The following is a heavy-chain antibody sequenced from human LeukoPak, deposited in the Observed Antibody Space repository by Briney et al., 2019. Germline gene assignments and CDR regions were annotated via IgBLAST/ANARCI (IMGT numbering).Heavy chain of an antibody. J-gene: IGHJ5*02. CDR2: IYASGNT. V-gene: IGHV4-4*07. Sequence: LETLSLTCTVSGASVSTYYWGWIRQPAGKGLEWIGRIYASGNTNYNPSLKSRVTISRDTSKNQFSLRLTSVTAADTAVYYCARRSSSGKAVFDPWGQGTLVTVSS. CDR3: ARRSSSGKAVFDP. D-gene: IGHD6-6*01. CDR1: GASVSTYY.